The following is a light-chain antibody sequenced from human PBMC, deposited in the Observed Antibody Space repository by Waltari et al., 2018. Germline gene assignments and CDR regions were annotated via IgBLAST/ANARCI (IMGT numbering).Light chain of an antibody. CDR1: QSISTS. Sequence: DIQMTQSPPSLSASVGDRGTITGRATQSISTSLNWYQHKAGKAPKLLIYGASTLERGVPSRFSGSGSGTDFTLTINSLRPEDFATYYCQQSYTAPFTFGPGTRVDLK. J-gene: IGKJ3*01. CDR2: GAS. CDR3: QQSYTAPFT. V-gene: IGKV1-39*01.